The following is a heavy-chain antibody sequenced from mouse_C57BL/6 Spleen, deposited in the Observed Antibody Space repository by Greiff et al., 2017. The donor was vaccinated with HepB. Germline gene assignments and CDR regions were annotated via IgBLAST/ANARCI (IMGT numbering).Heavy chain of an antibody. Sequence: VKLQESGAELVKPGASVKISCKASGYAFSSYWMNWVKQRPGKGLEWIGQIYPGDGDTNYNGKFKGKATLTADNSSSTAYMQLSSLTSEDSAVYFCARSLYYDYDGPIYYAMDYWGQGTSVTVSS. V-gene: IGHV1-80*01. CDR3: ARSLYYDYDGPIYYAMDY. D-gene: IGHD2-4*01. CDR2: IYPGDGDT. J-gene: IGHJ4*01. CDR1: GYAFSSYW.